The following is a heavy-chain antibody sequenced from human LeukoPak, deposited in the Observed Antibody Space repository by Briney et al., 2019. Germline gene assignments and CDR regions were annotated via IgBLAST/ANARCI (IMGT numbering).Heavy chain of an antibody. Sequence: ASVKVSCKASGYTFTSYGISWVRQAPGQGLEWMGWISAYNGNTNYAQKLQGRVTMTTDTSTSTAYMELRSLRSDDTAVYYCARPPKYYYDSSDFDYWGQGTLVTVSS. CDR3: ARPPKYYYDSSDFDY. CDR2: ISAYNGNT. V-gene: IGHV1-18*01. J-gene: IGHJ4*02. D-gene: IGHD3-22*01. CDR1: GYTFTSYG.